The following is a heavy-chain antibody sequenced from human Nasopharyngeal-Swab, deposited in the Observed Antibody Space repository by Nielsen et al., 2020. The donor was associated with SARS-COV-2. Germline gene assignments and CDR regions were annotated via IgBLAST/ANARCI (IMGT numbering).Heavy chain of an antibody. J-gene: IGHJ4*02. Sequence: GSLRLSCAVYGGSLNSYYWSWIRQPPGKGLEWIGEISHRNTNYNPSLKSRVTMSVDTSKNQLSLSLKSVTAADTAVYYCRFTSGPSDSWGQGTLVTVSS. V-gene: IGHV4-34*01. CDR1: GGSLNSYY. D-gene: IGHD1-26*01. CDR3: RFTSGPSDS. CDR2: ISHRNT.